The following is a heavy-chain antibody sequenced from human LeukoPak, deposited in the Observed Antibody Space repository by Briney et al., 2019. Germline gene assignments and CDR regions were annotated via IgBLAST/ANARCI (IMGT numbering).Heavy chain of an antibody. CDR3: ASTYSSSWYGSFDY. J-gene: IGHJ4*02. CDR2: IYPGDSDT. D-gene: IGHD6-13*01. Sequence: GESLKISCKGSGYSFTNYWIGWVRQMPGKGLEWMGIIYPGDSDTRYSPSFQGQVTISADKSINTAYLQWGSLKASDTAMYYCASTYSSSWYGSFDYWGQGTLVTVSS. CDR1: GYSFTNYW. V-gene: IGHV5-51*01.